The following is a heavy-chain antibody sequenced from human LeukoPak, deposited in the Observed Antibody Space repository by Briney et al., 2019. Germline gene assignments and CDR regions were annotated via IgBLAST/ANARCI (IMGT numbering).Heavy chain of an antibody. J-gene: IGHJ4*02. CDR1: GFTFSGYE. CDR3: VHNTSRSSFDY. D-gene: IGHD6-13*01. Sequence: PGGSLRLSCAASGFTFSGYEVTWVRQAPGKGLEWVSYIDTSGSIKHYADSVKGRFTISRDNAKNTLYLQMNSLRAEDTAVYYCVHNTSRSSFDYWGQGTLVTVSS. V-gene: IGHV3-48*03. CDR2: IDTSGSIK.